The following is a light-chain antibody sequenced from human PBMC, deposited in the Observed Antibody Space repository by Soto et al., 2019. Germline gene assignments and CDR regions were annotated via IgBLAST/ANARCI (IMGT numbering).Light chain of an antibody. CDR3: SSFTRNNSYG. CDR2: DVS. Sequence: QSVLTQPASVSGSPGQLITVSCTETSSDVGGYNYVSWYQQHPGKAPKLIIYDVSVRPSGVSDRFSGSKSGNTASLTISGLQAEDEADYYCSSFTRNNSYGFGGGTKVTVL. V-gene: IGLV2-14*01. CDR1: SSDVGGYNY. J-gene: IGLJ1*01.